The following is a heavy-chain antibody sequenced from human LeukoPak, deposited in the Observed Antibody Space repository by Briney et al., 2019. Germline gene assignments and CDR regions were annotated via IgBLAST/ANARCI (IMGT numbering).Heavy chain of an antibody. J-gene: IGHJ3*02. CDR1: GFTFSSYA. CDR3: AKSNPGRDAFDI. V-gene: IGHV3-23*01. Sequence: GGSLRLSCAASGFTFSSYAMSWVRQAPGKGLEWVSSISGSGGSTYFADSVKGRFTISRDNSKNTLYLQMNSLRAEDTAVYYCAKSNPGRDAFDIWGQGTMVTVSS. CDR2: ISGSGGST.